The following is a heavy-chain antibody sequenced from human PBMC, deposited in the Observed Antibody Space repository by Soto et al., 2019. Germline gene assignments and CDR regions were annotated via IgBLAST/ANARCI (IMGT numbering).Heavy chain of an antibody. D-gene: IGHD1-1*01. J-gene: IGHJ3*01. V-gene: IGHV3-21*01. CDR3: AKILFSRSGNDAFDV. CDR2: IGANSAAM. CDR1: GFIFSSYG. Sequence: HLVESGGALVKPGESLRLSSAASGFIFSSYGMTWVREAPGKGLEWVSSIGANSAAMFHSASLRCRFAVSRDNTNNTIFLQINSLNVEDTVIYYRAKILFSRSGNDAFDVWGQGTVITVS.